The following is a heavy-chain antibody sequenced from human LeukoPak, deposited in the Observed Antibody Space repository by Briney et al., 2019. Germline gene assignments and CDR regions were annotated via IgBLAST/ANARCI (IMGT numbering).Heavy chain of an antibody. CDR3: AGPWGDVSIATWFNP. CDR1: GFTFSSFG. CDR2: ITGSGETT. J-gene: IGHJ5*02. V-gene: IGHV3-23*01. D-gene: IGHD3-16*01. Sequence: PGGSLRLSCAASGFTFSSFGMNWVRQGPGKGLEWVSSITGSGETTHYADSVKGRFTISRDNSKNTLYLQMNSLRADDTAVYYCAGPWGDVSIATWFNPWGQGTLVTVSS.